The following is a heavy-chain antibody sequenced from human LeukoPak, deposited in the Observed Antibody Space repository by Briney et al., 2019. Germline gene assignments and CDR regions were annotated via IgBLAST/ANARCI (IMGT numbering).Heavy chain of an antibody. CDR3: ARVGRYYDILTGYYYYFDY. CDR1: GFTVSSNY. V-gene: IGHV3-66*01. D-gene: IGHD3-9*01. CDR2: IYSGGST. J-gene: IGHJ4*02. Sequence: GGSLRLSCAASGFTVSSNYMSWVRQAPGKGLEWVSVIYSGGSTYYADPVKGRFTISRDNSKNTLYLQMNSLRAEDTAVYYCARVGRYYDILTGYYYYFDYWGQGTLVTVSS.